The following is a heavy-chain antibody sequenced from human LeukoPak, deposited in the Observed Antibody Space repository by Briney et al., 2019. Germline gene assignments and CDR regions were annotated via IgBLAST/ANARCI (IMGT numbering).Heavy chain of an antibody. CDR1: GFTFTTYW. CDR3: ANLYGDYDPR. CDR2: IKQDGTEK. D-gene: IGHD4-17*01. J-gene: IGHJ4*02. Sequence: GESLRLSCAASGFTFTTYWMSWVRQAPGKGLEWVANIKQDGTEKYYVDSVKGRFTISRDNSKNTLYLQMNSLRAEDTAVYCCANLYGDYDPRWGQGTLVTVSS. V-gene: IGHV3-7*03.